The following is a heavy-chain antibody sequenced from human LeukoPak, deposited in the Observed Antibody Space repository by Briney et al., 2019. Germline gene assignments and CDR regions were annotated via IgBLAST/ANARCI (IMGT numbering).Heavy chain of an antibody. J-gene: IGHJ3*02. CDR2: IWYDGTNK. V-gene: IGHV3-33*01. D-gene: IGHD1-1*01. Sequence: GGSLRLSCAASGFIFSSSGMHWVRQAPGKGLEWVGLIWYDGTNKYYADSVKGRFTISRDNSNNALYLQMNSLRAEDTAVYYCARVSTGIDAFDIWGQGTMVTVSS. CDR1: GFIFSSSG. CDR3: ARVSTGIDAFDI.